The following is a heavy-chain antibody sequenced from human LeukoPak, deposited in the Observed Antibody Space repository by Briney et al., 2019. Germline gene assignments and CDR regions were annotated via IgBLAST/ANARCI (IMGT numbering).Heavy chain of an antibody. J-gene: IGHJ4*02. D-gene: IGHD1-1*01. CDR3: AKGLERESRLEC. CDR1: GFTFSDYT. Sequence: GSLRLSCAASGFTFSDYTMYWVRQGPGKGLEWVSGISASGGSTYYTDSLKGRLTISRDNSKNTLFLQMNSLRAEDTAIYYCAKGLERESRLECWGKGTLVTVSS. V-gene: IGHV3-23*01. CDR2: ISASGGST.